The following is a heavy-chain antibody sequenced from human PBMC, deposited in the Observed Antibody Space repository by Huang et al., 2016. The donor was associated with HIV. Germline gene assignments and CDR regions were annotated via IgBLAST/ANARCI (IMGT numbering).Heavy chain of an antibody. J-gene: IGHJ4*02. CDR1: GYTFTNYD. D-gene: IGHD4-17*01. CDR3: ARSAYGDLDY. V-gene: IGHV1-8*02. Sequence: QVHLVQSGAEVKKPGASVTVSCKASGYTFTNYDITWVRQAPGRGLEWMVWMNPNTGNTGCAQSFQGRVTMTRKTSITTAYMELTSLTSEDTAVYYCARSAYGDLDYWGLGTLVIVSS. CDR2: MNPNTGNT.